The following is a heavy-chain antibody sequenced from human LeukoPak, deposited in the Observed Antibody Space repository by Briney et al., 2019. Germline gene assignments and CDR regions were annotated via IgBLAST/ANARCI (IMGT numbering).Heavy chain of an antibody. CDR2: IYYNGTT. CDR3: AIEGPGYNDALGRKTDY. D-gene: IGHD5-18*01. CDR1: GGSISTGNYY. V-gene: IGHV4-39*01. J-gene: IGHJ4*02. Sequence: SGTLSLTCTVSGGSISTGNYYWGWIRQPPGKGLEWLGTIYYNGTTQYNPSLKSRVTISIDTSKNQFSLKLSSVTAADSALYYCAIEGPGYNDALGRKTDYWGQGTPVTVSS.